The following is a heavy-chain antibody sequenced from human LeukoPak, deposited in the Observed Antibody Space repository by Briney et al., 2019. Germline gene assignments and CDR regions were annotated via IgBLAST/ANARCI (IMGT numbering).Heavy chain of an antibody. CDR3: ARAIHTRAVDWLLSYWFFDL. CDR2: IYYSGST. D-gene: IGHD3/OR15-3a*01. V-gene: IGHV4-59*11. Sequence: SETLSLTCTVSGGSISSHYWSWIRQPPGKGLEWIGYIYYSGSTNYNPSLKSRVTISVDTSKNQFSLKLSSVTAADTAVYYCARAIHTRAVDWLLSYWFFDLWGRGTLVTVSS. CDR1: GGSISSHY. J-gene: IGHJ2*01.